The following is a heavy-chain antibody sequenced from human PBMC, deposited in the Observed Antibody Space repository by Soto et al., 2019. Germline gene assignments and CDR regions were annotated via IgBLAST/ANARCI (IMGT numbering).Heavy chain of an antibody. J-gene: IGHJ5*02. CDR3: AREVGGELELPARGWFDP. CDR1: GYTFTGYY. Sequence: QVQLVQSGAEVKKPGASVKVSCKASGYTFTGYYMHWVRQAPGQGLEWMGWINPNSGGTNYAQKFEGWVNMTRDTSISTAYMELSRLRSDDTAVYYCAREVGGELELPARGWFDPWGQGTLVTVSS. CDR2: INPNSGGT. D-gene: IGHD1-7*01. V-gene: IGHV1-2*04.